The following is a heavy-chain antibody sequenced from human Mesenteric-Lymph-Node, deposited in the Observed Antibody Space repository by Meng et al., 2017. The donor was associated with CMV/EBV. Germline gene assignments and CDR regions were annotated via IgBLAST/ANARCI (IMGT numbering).Heavy chain of an antibody. Sequence: GESLKISCAASGFFFTSYGMHWVRQAPGKGLDWVAFIRYDGTNIKYADSVKGRVTISRDNAKNSLYLQMNSLRAEDSAVYYCARDVFFNGYGMDVWGQGTTVTVSS. CDR3: ARDVFFNGYGMDV. CDR1: GFFFTSYG. D-gene: IGHD3-3*01. CDR2: IRYDGTNI. J-gene: IGHJ6*02. V-gene: IGHV3-30*02.